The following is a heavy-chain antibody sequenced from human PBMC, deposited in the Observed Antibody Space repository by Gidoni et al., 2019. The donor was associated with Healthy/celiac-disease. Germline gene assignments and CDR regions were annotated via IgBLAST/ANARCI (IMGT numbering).Heavy chain of an antibody. CDR1: GGSISSGGYS. J-gene: IGHJ5*02. CDR2: IYHSGST. Sequence: QLQLQESGSGLVKPSQTLSLTCAVSGGSISSGGYSWSWIRQPPGKGLEWIGYIYHSGSTYYNPSLKSRVTISVDRSKNQFSLKLSSVTAADTAVYYCAREYGSGLSSWFDPWGQGTLVTVSS. D-gene: IGHD3-10*01. V-gene: IGHV4-30-2*01. CDR3: AREYGSGLSSWFDP.